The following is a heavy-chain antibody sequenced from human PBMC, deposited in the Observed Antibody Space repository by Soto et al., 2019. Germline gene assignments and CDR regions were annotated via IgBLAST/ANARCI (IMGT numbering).Heavy chain of an antibody. D-gene: IGHD1-1*01. J-gene: IGHJ4*02. CDR2: INHSGST. CDR1: GGSFSGDY. Sequence: QVQLQQWGAGLLKPSETLSLTCAVYGGSFSGDYWSWIRQPPGKGLEWIGEINHSGSTNYNPSLKSRVTISVDTSKNQFSLKLSSVTAADTAVYYCARGRYGPVPDYWGQGTLVTVSS. CDR3: ARGRYGPVPDY. V-gene: IGHV4-34*01.